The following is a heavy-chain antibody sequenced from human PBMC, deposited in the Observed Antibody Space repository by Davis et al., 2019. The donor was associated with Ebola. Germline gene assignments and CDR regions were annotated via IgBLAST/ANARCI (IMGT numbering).Heavy chain of an antibody. CDR3: ARDQASGSYRYDGMDV. V-gene: IGHV3-66*01. CDR2: IYSGGST. D-gene: IGHD1-26*01. J-gene: IGHJ6*02. CDR1: GFTVSSNY. Sequence: GESLKISCAASGFTVSSNYMSWVRQAPGKGLEWVSVIYSGGSTYYADSVKGRFTISRDNSKNTLYLQMNSLRAEDTAVYYCARDQASGSYRYDGMDVWGQGTTVTVSS.